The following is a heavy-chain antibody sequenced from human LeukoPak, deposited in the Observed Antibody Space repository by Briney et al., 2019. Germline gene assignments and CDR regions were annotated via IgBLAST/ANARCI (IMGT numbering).Heavy chain of an antibody. D-gene: IGHD3-10*01. V-gene: IGHV1-2*02. CDR1: GYTFTSYY. J-gene: IGHJ5*02. Sequence: GASVKVSCKASGYTFTSYYLHWVRQAPGQGLEWMGWIDPNSGGTKYAQRFQGRVILTRDTSISTAYMELSRLTSDDTAVHYCARDMYGSGSYYIERAFDPWGQGTLVTVSS. CDR2: IDPNSGGT. CDR3: ARDMYGSGSYYIERAFDP.